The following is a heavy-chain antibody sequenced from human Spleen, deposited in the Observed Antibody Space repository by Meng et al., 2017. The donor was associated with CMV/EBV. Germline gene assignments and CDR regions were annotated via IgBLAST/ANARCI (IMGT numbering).Heavy chain of an antibody. Sequence: GLPFSSDAMSWGRQAPGKGLEGVSAISGSGGSTYYADSVKGRFTISRDNSKNTLYLQMNSLRAEDTAVYYCARYDFWSGYPSGDFDYWGQGTLVTVSS. CDR1: GLPFSSDA. V-gene: IGHV3-23*01. D-gene: IGHD3-3*01. J-gene: IGHJ4*02. CDR2: ISGSGGST. CDR3: ARYDFWSGYPSGDFDY.